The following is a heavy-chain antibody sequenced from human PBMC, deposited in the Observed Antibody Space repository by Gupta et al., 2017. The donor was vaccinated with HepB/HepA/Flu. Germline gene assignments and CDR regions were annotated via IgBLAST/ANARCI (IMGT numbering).Heavy chain of an antibody. CDR2: ISFNSGSI. V-gene: IGHV3-9*01. J-gene: IGHJ4*02. D-gene: IGHD6-13*01. Sequence: EVQLVESGGGLVPPGRSLRLSCVASGFTFGTHAPHWVRQVPGKGSEWVSGISFNSGSIGYAGSVKGRFTISRDNGKNSLYLQMNSLRAEDTALYYCAKDASPALSSWYDYWGQGTLVTVSS. CDR1: GFTFGTHA. CDR3: AKDASPALSSWYDY.